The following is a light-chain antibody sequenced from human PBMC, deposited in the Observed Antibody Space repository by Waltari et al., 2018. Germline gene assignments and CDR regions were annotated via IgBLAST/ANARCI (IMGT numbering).Light chain of an antibody. CDR3: QHYVSLPVT. V-gene: IGKV3-20*01. Sequence: EIVLTQSPGTLSLSPGDRATLSCRASQSVRGTLAWYQQKPGQPPRLLIYAASTRATGIPDRFSGSGSGTDFSLTISRLEPEDFAVYYCQHYVSLPVTYGQGTKVEIK. J-gene: IGKJ1*01. CDR2: AAS. CDR1: QSVRGT.